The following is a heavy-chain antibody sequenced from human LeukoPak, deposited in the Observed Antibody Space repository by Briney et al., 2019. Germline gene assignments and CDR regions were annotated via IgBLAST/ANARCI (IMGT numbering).Heavy chain of an antibody. V-gene: IGHV3-21*01. J-gene: IGHJ6*03. CDR2: ISSSSSYI. CDR3: ARGFNIVGWANPYYYYYYMDV. D-gene: IGHD2-21*01. CDR1: GFIFSSYS. Sequence: PGGSLRLSCAASGFIFSSYSMNWVRQAPGKGLEWVSSISSSSSYIYYADSVKGRFTISRDNAKNSLYLQMNSLRAEDTAVYYCARGFNIVGWANPYYYYYYMDVWGKGTTVTVSS.